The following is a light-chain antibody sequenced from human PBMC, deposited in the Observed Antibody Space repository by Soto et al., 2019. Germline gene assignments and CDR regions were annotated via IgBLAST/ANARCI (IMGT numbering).Light chain of an antibody. CDR1: QSISNY. CDR2: DAS. CDR3: QYGGT. J-gene: IGKJ5*01. V-gene: IGKV3-11*01. Sequence: EIVLTQSPATLSLSPGERATVSCRASQSISNYLGWYQQKPGQAPRLLIYDASNRATGIPARFSGSGSGTDFTLTIGSLELEDFEVYNCQYGGTFGQGTRLEIK.